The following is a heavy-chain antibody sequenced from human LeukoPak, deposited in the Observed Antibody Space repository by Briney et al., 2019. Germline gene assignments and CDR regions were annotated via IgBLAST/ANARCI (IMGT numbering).Heavy chain of an antibody. CDR3: ARGVGTTLYYYYYYYMDV. D-gene: IGHD1-1*01. Sequence: ASVKVSCKASGYTFISYDINWVRQATGQGLEWMGWMNPNSGNTGYAQKFQGRVTMTRNTSISTAYMELSSLRSEDTAVYYCARGVGTTLYYYYYYYMDVWGKGTTVTVSS. V-gene: IGHV1-8*01. CDR1: GYTFISYD. CDR2: MNPNSGNT. J-gene: IGHJ6*03.